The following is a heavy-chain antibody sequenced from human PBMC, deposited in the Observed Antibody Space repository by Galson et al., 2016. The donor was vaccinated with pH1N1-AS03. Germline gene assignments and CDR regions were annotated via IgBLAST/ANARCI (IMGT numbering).Heavy chain of an antibody. CDR2: IYFNGNT. CDR3: AREAGDYAEYYFDY. V-gene: IGHV4-61*10. J-gene: IGHJ4*02. D-gene: IGHD4-17*01. Sequence: SETLSLTCTVSGGSVSSTNYYWSWIRQPAGKGLEWIGHIYFNGNTNYSPSLKSRVTISIDTSKNQFSLKLISVTAADTAAYYCAREAGDYAEYYFDYWGQGSLVTVSS. CDR1: GGSVSSTNYY.